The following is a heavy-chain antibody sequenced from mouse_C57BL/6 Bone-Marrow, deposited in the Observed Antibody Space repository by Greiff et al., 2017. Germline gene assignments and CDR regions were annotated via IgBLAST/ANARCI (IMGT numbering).Heavy chain of an antibody. V-gene: IGHV5-4*01. CDR3: ARDLIYYDY. Sequence: VQLKESGGGLVKPGGSLKLSCAASGFTFSSYAMSWVRQTPEKRLEWVATISDGGSYTYYPDNVKGRFTISRDNAKNNLYLQMSHLKSEDTAMYYCARDLIYYDYWGQGTTLTVSS. CDR2: ISDGGSYT. J-gene: IGHJ2*01. CDR1: GFTFSSYA.